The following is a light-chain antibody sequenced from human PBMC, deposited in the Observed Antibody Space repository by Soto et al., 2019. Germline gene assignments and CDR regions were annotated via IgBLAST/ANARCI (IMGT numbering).Light chain of an antibody. J-gene: IGKJ1*01. Sequence: AVLTHSLLSRRVTPGQPASISCSSIHSFVYSDRNTYLNWYQQRPGQSPRRLIYKVSSWDSGVPDRFSGSGSGTDFTLKISRVEAEDVGVYYCMQYTHWPWTFGQGTKVDIK. CDR1: HSFVYSDRNTY. V-gene: IGKV2D-30*01. CDR2: KVS. CDR3: MQYTHWPWT.